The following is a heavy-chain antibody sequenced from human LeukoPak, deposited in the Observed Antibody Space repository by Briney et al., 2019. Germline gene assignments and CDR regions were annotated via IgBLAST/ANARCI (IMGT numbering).Heavy chain of an antibody. V-gene: IGHV4-59*08. Sequence: SETLSLTCTVSGGSISSYYWSWIRQPPGKGLEWIGYIYYSGSTNYNPSLKSRVTISVDTSKNQFSLKLSSVTAADTAVYYCARQFSSWYRATLGFDYWGQGTLVTVSS. CDR2: IYYSGST. CDR3: ARQFSSWYRATLGFDY. CDR1: GGSISSYY. J-gene: IGHJ4*02. D-gene: IGHD6-13*01.